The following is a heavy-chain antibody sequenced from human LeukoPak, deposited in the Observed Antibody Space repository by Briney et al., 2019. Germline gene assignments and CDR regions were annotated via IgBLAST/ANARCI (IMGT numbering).Heavy chain of an antibody. J-gene: IGHJ5*02. V-gene: IGHV1-69*13. CDR2: IIPIFGTA. CDR1: GGTFSSYA. CDR3: ARDRSSGFNWFDP. D-gene: IGHD6-19*01. Sequence: SVKVSCKASGGTFSSYAISWVRQAPGQGLEWMGGIIPIFGTANYAQKFQGRVTITADESTSTAYMELSSLRSEDAAVYYCARDRSSGFNWFDPWGQGTLATVSS.